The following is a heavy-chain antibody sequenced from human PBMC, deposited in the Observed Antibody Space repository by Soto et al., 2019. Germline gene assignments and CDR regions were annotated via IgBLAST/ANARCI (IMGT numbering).Heavy chain of an antibody. CDR3: ARAMDIVATIHYDY. V-gene: IGHV1-69*13. CDR1: GCTFSSYA. Sequence: SVKVSCKASGCTFSSYAISWVRQAPGQGLEWMGGIIPIFGTANYAQKFQGRVTITADESTSTAYMELSSLRSEDTAVYYCARAMDIVATIHYDYWGQGTLVTVSS. D-gene: IGHD5-12*01. CDR2: IIPIFGTA. J-gene: IGHJ4*02.